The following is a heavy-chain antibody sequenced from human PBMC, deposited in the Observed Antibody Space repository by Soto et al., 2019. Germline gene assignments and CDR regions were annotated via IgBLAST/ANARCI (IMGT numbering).Heavy chain of an antibody. Sequence: SETLSLTFTVSGGSISPYYWSWIRQPPGRGLEWIGYIYYSGSTNYNPSLKSRVTISVDTSKNQFSLKLSSVTAADTAVCYCARDIGGYYDSSSYANWGQGTLVT. J-gene: IGHJ4*02. CDR1: GGSISPYY. CDR2: IYYSGST. D-gene: IGHD3-22*01. CDR3: ARDIGGYYDSSSYAN. V-gene: IGHV4-59*01.